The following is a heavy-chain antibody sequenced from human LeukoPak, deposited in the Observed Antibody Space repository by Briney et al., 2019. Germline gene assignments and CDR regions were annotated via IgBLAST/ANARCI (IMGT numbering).Heavy chain of an antibody. CDR1: GFTFVDYT. D-gene: IGHD2-2*01. CDR2: IICDGGST. CDR3: AEDVVPAAISNGMDV. J-gene: IGHJ6*02. Sequence: GGSLRLSCAASGFTFVDYTMHWVSQDPGEGLEWVSLIICDGGSTYYADSVKGRFTISRDNSKNSLYLQMNSLRTEDPALYYGAEDVVPAAISNGMDVWGQGTTVTVSS. V-gene: IGHV3-43*01.